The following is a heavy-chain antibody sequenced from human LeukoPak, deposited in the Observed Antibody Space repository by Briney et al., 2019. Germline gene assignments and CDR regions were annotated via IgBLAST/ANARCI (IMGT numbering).Heavy chain of an antibody. CDR1: GGTFSSCA. CDR2: IIPILGIA. D-gene: IGHD6-19*01. V-gene: IGHV1-69*04. CDR3: ASSSGWYENAFDI. Sequence: SVKVSCKASGGTFSSCAISWVRQAPGQGLEWMGRIIPILGIANYAQKFQGRVTITADKSTSTAYMELSSLRSEDTAVYYCASSSGWYENAFDIWGQGTMVTVSS. J-gene: IGHJ3*02.